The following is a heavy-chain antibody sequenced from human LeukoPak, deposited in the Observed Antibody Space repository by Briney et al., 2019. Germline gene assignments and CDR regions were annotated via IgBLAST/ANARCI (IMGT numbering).Heavy chain of an antibody. CDR1: GFRFSDYS. V-gene: IGHV3-48*01. Sequence: GGSLRLSCAASGFRFSDYSMNWVRQAPGKGLEWISYIGISSGNTNYADSVKGRFTISGDKAKNSLYLQMNSLRVEDSAVYYCARDNKYALDNWGQGTLVTVSS. CDR3: ARDNKYALDN. J-gene: IGHJ4*02. D-gene: IGHD1/OR15-1a*01. CDR2: IGISSGNT.